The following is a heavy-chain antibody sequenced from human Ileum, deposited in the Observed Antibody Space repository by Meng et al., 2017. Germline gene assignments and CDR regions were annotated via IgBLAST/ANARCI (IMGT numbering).Heavy chain of an antibody. CDR1: GGSFSEYY. D-gene: IGHD1-26*01. Sequence: QVQPNQWGAGLLKPSETQSLAYAGFGGSFSEYYWGWVRQYPGKGLEWIGQIHHSGRTNYKSSLERRVTISVDTSKSQFSLKLTSVTAADTAMYYCVRGAARETHDFDYWGQGALVTVSS. V-gene: IGHV4-34*01. J-gene: IGHJ4*02. CDR2: IHHSGRT. CDR3: VRGAARETHDFDY.